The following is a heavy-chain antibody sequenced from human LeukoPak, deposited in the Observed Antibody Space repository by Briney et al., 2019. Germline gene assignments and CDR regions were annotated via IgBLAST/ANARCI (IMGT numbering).Heavy chain of an antibody. Sequence: PSGTLSLTCAVSGGSISSSYWWSWVRQPPGKGLEWIGEVYHSGSTNYNPSLKSRVTISVDKSKNQFSLKLSSVTAADTAVYYCAGAYCGGGCYSGRAFDIWGQGTMVTVSS. CDR1: GGSISSSYW. D-gene: IGHD2-21*02. V-gene: IGHV4-4*02. CDR2: VYHSGST. CDR3: AGAYCGGGCYSGRAFDI. J-gene: IGHJ3*02.